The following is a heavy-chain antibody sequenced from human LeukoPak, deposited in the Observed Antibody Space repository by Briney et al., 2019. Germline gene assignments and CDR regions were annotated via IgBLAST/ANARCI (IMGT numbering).Heavy chain of an antibody. CDR3: ARGGLRVVTLNWFDP. CDR1: GGTFSSYA. D-gene: IGHD4-23*01. J-gene: IGHJ5*02. V-gene: IGHV1-69*13. CDR2: IIPIFGTA. Sequence: SVKVSCKASGGTFSSYAISWVRQAPGQGLEWMGGIIPIFGTADYAQKFQGRVTITADEPTSAAYMELSSLRSEDTAVYYCARGGLRVVTLNWFDPWGQGTLVTVSS.